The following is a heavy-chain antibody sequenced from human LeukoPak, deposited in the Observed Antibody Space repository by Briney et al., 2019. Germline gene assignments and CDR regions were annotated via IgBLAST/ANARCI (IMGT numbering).Heavy chain of an antibody. Sequence: SETLSLTCTVSGDSINSAAYYWSWIRQHPGKGLEWIGYIYYRGSTSYNPSLQSRVTISIDTSKNQFSLKLSSVTAADTAVYHCARHGVDYYGSGSFPTPFDYWGQGTLVTVSS. CDR1: GDSINSAAYY. J-gene: IGHJ4*02. CDR2: IYYRGST. V-gene: IGHV4-31*03. CDR3: ARHGVDYYGSGSFPTPFDY. D-gene: IGHD3-10*01.